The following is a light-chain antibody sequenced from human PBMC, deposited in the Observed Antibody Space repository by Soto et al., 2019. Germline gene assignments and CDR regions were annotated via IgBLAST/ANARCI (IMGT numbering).Light chain of an antibody. CDR2: DTF. Sequence: DIQMTQSPSSLSASVGDRVTITCRASQDIDKYLNWYQQRPGKAPKLLIDDTFNLQTGVPSRFSGSASGTHFTLTISSLQPEDIATYFCQQYYDLPITFGQGTRLEIK. CDR3: QQYYDLPIT. J-gene: IGKJ5*01. V-gene: IGKV1-33*01. CDR1: QDIDKY.